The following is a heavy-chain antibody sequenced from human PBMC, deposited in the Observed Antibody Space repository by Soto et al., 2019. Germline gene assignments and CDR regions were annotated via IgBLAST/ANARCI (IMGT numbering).Heavy chain of an antibody. Sequence: PGGSLRLSCAASGFTFSSYAMHWVRQAPGKGLEWVAVISYDGSNKYYADSVKGRFTISRDNSKNTLYLQMNSLRAEDTAVYYCARGFGSSDPNAPQKILDYWGQGTLVTVSS. J-gene: IGHJ4*02. CDR2: ISYDGSNK. CDR1: GFTFSSYA. D-gene: IGHD6-13*01. V-gene: IGHV3-30-3*01. CDR3: ARGFGSSDPNAPQKILDY.